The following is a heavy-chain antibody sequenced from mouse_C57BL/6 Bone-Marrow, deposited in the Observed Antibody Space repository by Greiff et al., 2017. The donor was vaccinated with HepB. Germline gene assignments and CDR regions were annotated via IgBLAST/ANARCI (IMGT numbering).Heavy chain of an antibody. D-gene: IGHD1-1*01. CDR2: INPSTGGT. V-gene: IGHV1-42*01. J-gene: IGHJ3*01. CDR1: GYSFTGYY. CDR3: ARDYYGSSPAWFAY. Sequence: VQLQQSGPELVKPGASVKISCKASGYSFTGYYMNWVKQSPEKSLEWIGEINPSTGGTTYNQKFKAKATLTVDKSSSTAYMQLKSLTSEDSAVYYCARDYYGSSPAWFAYWGQGTLVTVSA.